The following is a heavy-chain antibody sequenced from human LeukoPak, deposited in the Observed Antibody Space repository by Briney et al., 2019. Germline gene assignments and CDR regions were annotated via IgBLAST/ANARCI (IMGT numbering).Heavy chain of an antibody. Sequence: AGSLRLSCAASGFTFSTYAMSWVRQAPGKGLEWVSAISGSGSGTYYADSVKGRFTISRDNSKSTLYLQMTSLRAEDTALYYCAKNGVPVRIWGQGTLVTVSS. CDR2: ISGSGSGT. J-gene: IGHJ4*02. D-gene: IGHD4-17*01. CDR3: AKNGVPVRI. V-gene: IGHV3-23*01. CDR1: GFTFSTYA.